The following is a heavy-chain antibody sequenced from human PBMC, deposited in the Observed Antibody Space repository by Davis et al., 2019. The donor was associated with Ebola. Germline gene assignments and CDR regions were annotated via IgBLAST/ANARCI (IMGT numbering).Heavy chain of an antibody. Sequence: GESLKISCAASGFTFSSYWMHWVRQAPGKGLVWVSRINSDGSSTSYADSVKGRFTISRDNAKNTLYLQMNSLRAEDTAVYYCARELRVRVGIDYWGQGTLVTVSS. CDR3: ARELRVRVGIDY. D-gene: IGHD3-16*01. CDR2: INSDGSST. V-gene: IGHV3-74*01. CDR1: GFTFSSYW. J-gene: IGHJ4*02.